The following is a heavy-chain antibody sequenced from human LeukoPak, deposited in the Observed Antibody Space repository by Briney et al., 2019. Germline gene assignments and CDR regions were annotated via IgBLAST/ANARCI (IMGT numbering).Heavy chain of an antibody. Sequence: GGSLRLSCAASGFTFSNYAMNWVRQAPGKGLEWVSAISGSGGSTYYADSVKGRFTISRDNSKNTLYLQMNSLRAEDTAVYYCAKATIYYYDSRGYYFDYWGQGTLVTVSS. V-gene: IGHV3-23*01. CDR1: GFTFSNYA. CDR2: ISGSGGST. J-gene: IGHJ4*02. CDR3: AKATIYYYDSRGYYFDY. D-gene: IGHD3-22*01.